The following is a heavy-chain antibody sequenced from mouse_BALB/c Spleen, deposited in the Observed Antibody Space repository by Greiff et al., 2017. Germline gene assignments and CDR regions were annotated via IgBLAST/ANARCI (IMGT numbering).Heavy chain of an antibody. CDR3: ARSGITTDYAMDY. J-gene: IGHJ4*01. Sequence: EVKLVESGGGLVQPGGSRKLSCAASGFTFSSFGMHWVRQAPEKGLEWVAYISSGSSTIYYADTVKGRFTISRDNPKNTLFLQMTSLRSEDTAMYYCARSGITTDYAMDYWGQGTSVTVAS. V-gene: IGHV5-17*02. CDR1: GFTFSSFG. D-gene: IGHD1-1*01. CDR2: ISSGSSTI.